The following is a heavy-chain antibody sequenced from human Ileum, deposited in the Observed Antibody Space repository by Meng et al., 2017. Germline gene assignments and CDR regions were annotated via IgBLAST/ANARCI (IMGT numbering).Heavy chain of an antibody. CDR1: VDYFISGIYY. D-gene: IGHD7-27*01. V-gene: IGHV4-61*01. CDR3: TRDQTSNGWGSFDS. Sequence: ESGPVLVRPSETLSLTCSVSVDYFISGIYYGNWIRQSAGKGLEWIGYINYSGTAYYNASLGSRVSMSIDTSKNQFSLKLTSVTAADTAVYYCTRDQTSNGWGSFDSWGQGTLVTVSS. CDR2: INYSGTA. J-gene: IGHJ4*02.